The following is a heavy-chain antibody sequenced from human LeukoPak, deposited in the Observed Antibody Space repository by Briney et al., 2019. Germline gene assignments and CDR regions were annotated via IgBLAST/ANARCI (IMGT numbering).Heavy chain of an antibody. CDR3: AKGKRRAITMIVVVIYTGLDY. Sequence: SGGSLRLSCAASGFTFSSYAMSWVRQAPGKGLEWVSAISGSGGSTYYADSVKGRFTISRDNSKNTLYLQMNSLRAEDTAVYYCAKGKRRAITMIVVVIYTGLDYWGQGTLVTASS. V-gene: IGHV3-23*01. D-gene: IGHD3-22*01. CDR1: GFTFSSYA. CDR2: ISGSGGST. J-gene: IGHJ4*02.